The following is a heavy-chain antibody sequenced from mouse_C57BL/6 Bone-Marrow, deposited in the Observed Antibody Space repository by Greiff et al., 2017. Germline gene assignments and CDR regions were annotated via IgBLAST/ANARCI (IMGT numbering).Heavy chain of an antibody. CDR2: INPSNGGT. D-gene: IGHD2-1*01. Sequence: VQGVESGTELVKPGASVKLSCKASGYTFTSYWMHWVKQRPGQGLEWIGNINPSNGGTNYNEKFKSKATLTVDKSSSTAYMQLSSLTSEDSAVYYCQYGNYVHWYVDVWGTGTTVTVSS. V-gene: IGHV1-53*01. J-gene: IGHJ1*03. CDR3: QYGNYVHWYVDV. CDR1: GYTFTSYW.